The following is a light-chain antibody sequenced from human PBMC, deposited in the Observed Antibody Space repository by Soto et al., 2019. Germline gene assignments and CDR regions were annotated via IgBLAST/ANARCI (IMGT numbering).Light chain of an antibody. CDR1: QSVFTY. Sequence: EIVLTQSPATLSLSPGERATLSCRASQSVFTYLAWYQQRPGQSPRLLIYDASNRATGIPARFTGSGSGTDFTLTFSSLEPEDFSVYYCQQRRNWPLTFGGGTKVEIK. V-gene: IGKV3-11*01. CDR3: QQRRNWPLT. CDR2: DAS. J-gene: IGKJ4*01.